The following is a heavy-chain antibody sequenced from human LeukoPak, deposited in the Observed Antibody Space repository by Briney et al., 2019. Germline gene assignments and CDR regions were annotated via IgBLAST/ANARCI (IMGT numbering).Heavy chain of an antibody. CDR1: GYSFTSYW. CDR3: ALHKGSRGGYRFHFDY. J-gene: IGHJ4*02. D-gene: IGHD5-24*01. CDR2: IDPSDSYT. Sequence: GESLKISCKGSGYSFTSYWISWVRQMPGKGLEWMGRIDPSDSYTNYSPSFQGHVTISADKSISTAYLQWSSLKASDTAMYYCALHKGSRGGYRFHFDYWGQGTLVTVSS. V-gene: IGHV5-10-1*01.